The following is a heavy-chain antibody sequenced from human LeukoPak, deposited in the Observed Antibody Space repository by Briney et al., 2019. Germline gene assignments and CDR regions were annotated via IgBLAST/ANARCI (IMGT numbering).Heavy chain of an antibody. CDR3: ARGGKLDASGWDFLDY. CDR1: GYTFTGYY. CDR2: INPNSGGT. J-gene: IGHJ4*02. V-gene: IGHV1-2*02. D-gene: IGHD6-19*01. Sequence: ASVKVSCKASGYTFTGYYMHWVRQAPGQGLEWMGWINPNSGGTNYAQKFQGRVTMTRDTSITTAYMELSSLRSDDAAVFYCARGGKLDASGWDFLDYWGQGTLVTVSS.